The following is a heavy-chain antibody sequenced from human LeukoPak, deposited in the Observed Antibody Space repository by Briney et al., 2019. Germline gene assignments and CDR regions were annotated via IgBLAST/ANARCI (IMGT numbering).Heavy chain of an antibody. CDR1: GFTFSSYG. CDR3: AGVDAAMPDAFDI. Sequence: PGGSLRLSCAASGFTFSSYGMHWVRQAPGKGLEWVAVISYDGSNKYYADSVKGRFTISRDNSKNTLYLQMNSLRADDTAVYYCAGVDAAMPDAFDIWGQGTMVTVSS. J-gene: IGHJ3*02. D-gene: IGHD5-18*01. CDR2: ISYDGSNK. V-gene: IGHV3-30*03.